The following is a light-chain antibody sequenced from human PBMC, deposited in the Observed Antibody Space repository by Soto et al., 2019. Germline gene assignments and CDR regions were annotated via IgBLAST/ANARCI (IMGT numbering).Light chain of an antibody. Sequence: EIVLTQSPVTLSSSPGERATFSCRASQSITSYLVWYQQKPGQAPRLVIYDASNMATGIPDRFSGSGSGTDFTLTINSLQPEDSAVYYCQQRNTCPRTFGGGTKVEIK. CDR1: QSITSY. CDR2: DAS. CDR3: QQRNTCPRT. J-gene: IGKJ4*02. V-gene: IGKV3-11*01.